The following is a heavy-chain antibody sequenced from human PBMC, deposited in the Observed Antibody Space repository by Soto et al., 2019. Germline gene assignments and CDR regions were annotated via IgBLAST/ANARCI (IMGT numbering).Heavy chain of an antibody. J-gene: IGHJ6*02. CDR3: ARHLPPPYYYDSSGYPDYYYYGMDV. D-gene: IGHD3-22*01. CDR1: AVSLSSSRYY. V-gene: IGHV4-39*01. Sequence: SGTLSLTCTASAVSLSSSRYYRGCIRQPPGKGLEWIGSIYYSRSTYYTPYLQSRVTVSVVTSKNQFSLERGFVTAADTAGYYCARHLPPPYYYDSSGYPDYYYYGMDVWGQGTTGTV. CDR2: IYYSRST.